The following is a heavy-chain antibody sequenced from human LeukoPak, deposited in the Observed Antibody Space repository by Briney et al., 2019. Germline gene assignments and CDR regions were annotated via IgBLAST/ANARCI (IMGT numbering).Heavy chain of an antibody. J-gene: IGHJ3*02. CDR2: IKNDGAVK. CDR1: GFTFSYHW. V-gene: IGHV3-7*01. CDR3: ARDPRYCSGGSCANAFDI. D-gene: IGHD2-15*01. Sequence: GGSLRLSCAASGFTFSYHWMTWVRQAPGKGLEWVANIKNDGAVKNYVDSVKGRFTISRDNSKNTLYLQMNSLRAEDTAVYYCARDPRYCSGGSCANAFDIWGQGTMVTVSS.